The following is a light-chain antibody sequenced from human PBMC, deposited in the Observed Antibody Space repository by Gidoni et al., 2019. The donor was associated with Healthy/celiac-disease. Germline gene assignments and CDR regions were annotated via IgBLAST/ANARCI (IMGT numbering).Light chain of an antibody. CDR1: QSVSNSY. CDR2: GAS. Sequence: DIVLTQSPGILSLSPGARATLSCRASQSVSNSYLALYQQKPGQAPRLLLDGASPRATGSPDRFIGSGSGRDFTLTISRMEPEDFAVYYCQQYGSSPWTFGQGTKVEIK. V-gene: IGKV3-20*01. CDR3: QQYGSSPWT. J-gene: IGKJ1*01.